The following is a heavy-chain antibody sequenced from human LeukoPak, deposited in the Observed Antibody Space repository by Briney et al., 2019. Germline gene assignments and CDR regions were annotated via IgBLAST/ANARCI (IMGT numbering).Heavy chain of an antibody. J-gene: IGHJ4*02. V-gene: IGHV1-8*01. CDR3: ARTVSRITMVRGVMNFDY. CDR1: GYTFTIYN. CDR2: MNPNSGNT. Sequence: GASVTVSLKSSGYTFTIYNINWVRQAPGQGLEWMGWMNPNSGNTGYAQKFQGRVTMPSNTSISTAYMELSSLRSEDTAVYYCARTVSRITMVRGVMNFDYWGQGTLVTVSS. D-gene: IGHD3-10*01.